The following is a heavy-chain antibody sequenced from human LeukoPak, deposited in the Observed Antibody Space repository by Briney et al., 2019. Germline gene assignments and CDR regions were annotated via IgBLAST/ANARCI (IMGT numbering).Heavy chain of an antibody. D-gene: IGHD2-2*01. CDR3: ARGEMTSSYRY. V-gene: IGHV4-61*02. CDR2: IYTSGST. Sequence: PSETLSLTCTVSGGSISSGSYSWSWIRQPAGKGLEWIGRIYTSGSTDYNPSLKSRVTISVDTSKNQFSLKLSSVTAADTAVYYCARGEMTSSYRYWGQGTLVTVSS. J-gene: IGHJ4*02. CDR1: GGSISSGSYS.